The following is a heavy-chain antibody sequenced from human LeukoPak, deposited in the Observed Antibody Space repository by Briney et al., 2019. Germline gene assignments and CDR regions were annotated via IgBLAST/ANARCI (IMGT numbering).Heavy chain of an antibody. CDR3: ARDAPYDSTPGDY. Sequence: GGSLRLSCAASGVTVSSNYMSWVRQAPGKGLEWVSVIYSGGSTYYADSVKGRFTISRDNSKNTLYLQMNSLRAEDTAVYYCARDAPYDSTPGDYWGQGTLVTVSS. D-gene: IGHD3-22*01. J-gene: IGHJ4*02. CDR1: GVTVSSNY. V-gene: IGHV3-53*01. CDR2: IYSGGST.